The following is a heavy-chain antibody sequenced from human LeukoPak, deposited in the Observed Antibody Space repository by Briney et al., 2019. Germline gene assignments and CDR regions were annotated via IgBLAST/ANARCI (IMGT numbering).Heavy chain of an antibody. D-gene: IGHD3-9*01. J-gene: IGHJ4*02. CDR3: ARQPSHGYDILTGYYPRGGLDY. Sequence: SETLSLTCAVYGGSFSGYYWSWIRQPPGKGLELIGEINHTGSTNYSPSLKSRVTISVDTSKNQFSLKLSSVTAADTAVYYCARQPSHGYDILTGYYPRGGLDYWGQGTLVTVSS. CDR2: INHTGST. V-gene: IGHV4-34*01. CDR1: GGSFSGYY.